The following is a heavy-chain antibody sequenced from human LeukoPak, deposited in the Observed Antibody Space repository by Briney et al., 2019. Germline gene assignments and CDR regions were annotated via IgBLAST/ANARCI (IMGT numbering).Heavy chain of an antibody. CDR3: ARVVVATIVPFFDY. Sequence: ASVKVSCKASGYTFTGYYMHWVRQAPGQGLEWMGWIIPNSGGTNYAQKFQGRVTMTRDTSISTAYMELSRLRSDDTAVYYCARVVVATIVPFFDYWGQGTLVTVSS. D-gene: IGHD5-12*01. V-gene: IGHV1-2*02. CDR2: IIPNSGGT. CDR1: GYTFTGYY. J-gene: IGHJ4*02.